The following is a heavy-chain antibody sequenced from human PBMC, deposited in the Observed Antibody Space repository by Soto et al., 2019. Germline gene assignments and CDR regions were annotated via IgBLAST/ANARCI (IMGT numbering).Heavy chain of an antibody. J-gene: IGHJ4*02. V-gene: IGHV4-59*08. CDR2: IYNSGST. CDR3: ARGPTSDKVDY. Sequence: SETLSLTCTVSGASISSSYWSWIRQPPGKGLEWIGYIYNSGSTNYNPSLKSRVTISVDTSKNQFSLNLSSVTAADAAVYYCARGPTSDKVDYWGQGTLVTVSS. CDR1: GASISSSY.